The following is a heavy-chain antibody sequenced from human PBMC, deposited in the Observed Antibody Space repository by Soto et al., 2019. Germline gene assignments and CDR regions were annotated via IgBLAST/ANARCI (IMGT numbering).Heavy chain of an antibody. CDR3: TRHIITSDYYYYMDV. CDR1: GLTFSGSA. D-gene: IGHD3-10*01. CDR2: IRSKANSYAT. V-gene: IGHV3-73*01. Sequence: PGGSLRLSCAASGLTFSGSAMHWVRQASGKGLEWVGRIRSKANSYATAYAASVKGRFTISRDDSKNTAYLQMNSLKTEDTAVYYCTRHIITSDYYYYMDVWGKGTTVTVSS. J-gene: IGHJ6*03.